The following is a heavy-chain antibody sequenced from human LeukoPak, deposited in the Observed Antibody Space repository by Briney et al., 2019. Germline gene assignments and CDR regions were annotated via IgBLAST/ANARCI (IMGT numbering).Heavy chain of an antibody. V-gene: IGHV3-66*01. CDR1: GFTVSSNY. CDR3: ARAGAAVAGFFDY. CDR2: IYYGGST. J-gene: IGHJ4*02. D-gene: IGHD6-19*01. Sequence: GGSLRLSCAVSGFTVSSNYMSWVRQAPGKGLEWVSGIYYGGSTYYADSVKGRFTISRDNSKSTLYLQMNSLRAEDTAVYYCARAGAAVAGFFDYSGQGTLVTVSS.